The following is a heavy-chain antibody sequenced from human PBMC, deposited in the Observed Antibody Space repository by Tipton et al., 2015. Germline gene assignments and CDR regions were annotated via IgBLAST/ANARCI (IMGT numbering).Heavy chain of an antibody. J-gene: IGHJ5*02. CDR1: GFTFRDYA. Sequence: SLRLSRTASGFTFRDYAVTWLRQAPGKGLECVGLIRTIADGGTTEYGASVQGRFAISRDDSKSVAYLQMNSLTTEDTAVYYCSYWMTHSIFEPWGQGTLVTVSS. CDR3: SYWMTHSIFEP. D-gene: IGHD2-21*01. V-gene: IGHV3-49*03. CDR2: IRTIADGGTT.